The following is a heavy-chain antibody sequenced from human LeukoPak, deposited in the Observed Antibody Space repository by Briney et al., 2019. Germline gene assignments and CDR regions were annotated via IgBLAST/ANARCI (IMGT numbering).Heavy chain of an antibody. Sequence: GASVKVSCKASGYTFTSYYMHWVRQAPGQGLEWMGIINPSGGSTSYAQKFQGRVTMTRDTSISTAYMELSRLRSDDTAVYYCARDYIYYDSSGYYQHYFDYWGQGTLVTVSS. CDR2: INPSGGST. CDR3: ARDYIYYDSSGYYQHYFDY. D-gene: IGHD3-22*01. J-gene: IGHJ4*02. CDR1: GYTFTSYY. V-gene: IGHV1-46*01.